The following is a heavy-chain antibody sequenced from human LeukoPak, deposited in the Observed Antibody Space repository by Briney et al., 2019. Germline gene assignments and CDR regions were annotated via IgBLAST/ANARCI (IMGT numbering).Heavy chain of an antibody. CDR3: ANYDNWNYWGYFDY. CDR2: ISGSGGST. CDR1: GFTFSSYA. D-gene: IGHD1-7*01. V-gene: IGHV3-23*01. Sequence: GGSLRLSCAASGFTFSSYAMSWVRQAPGKGLEWVSAISGSGGSTYYADSVKGRFTISRDNSKNTPYLQMNSLRAEDTAVYYCANYDNWNYWGYFDYWGQGTLVTVSS. J-gene: IGHJ4*02.